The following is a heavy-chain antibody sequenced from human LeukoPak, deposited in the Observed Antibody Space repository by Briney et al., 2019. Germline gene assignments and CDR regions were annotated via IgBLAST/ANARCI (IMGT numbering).Heavy chain of an antibody. V-gene: IGHV3-21*01. J-gene: IGHJ4*01. CDR1: GFTFSSYS. CDR2: ISSSSSYI. D-gene: IGHD3-3*01. CDR3: FFWNSWFDY. Sequence: GGSLRLSCAASGFTFSSYSMNWVRQAPGKGLEWVSSISSSSSYIYYADSVKGRFTISRDNAKNSLYLQINSLRAEDTAVYYCFFWNSWFDYWGQEPWSPSPQ.